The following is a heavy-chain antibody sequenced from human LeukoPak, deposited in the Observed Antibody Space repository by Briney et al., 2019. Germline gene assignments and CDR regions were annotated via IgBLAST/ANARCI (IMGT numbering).Heavy chain of an antibody. J-gene: IGHJ3*02. V-gene: IGHV1-69*01. CDR2: IIPIFGTA. CDR1: GGTFSSYA. D-gene: IGHD3-10*01. Sequence: SVKVSCKASGGTFSSYAISWVRQAPGQGLEWMGGIIPIFGTANYAQKFQGRVTITADESTSTAYMELSSLRSEDTAVYYCATQRGPMVRGIGAFDIWGQGTMVTVSS. CDR3: ATQRGPMVRGIGAFDI.